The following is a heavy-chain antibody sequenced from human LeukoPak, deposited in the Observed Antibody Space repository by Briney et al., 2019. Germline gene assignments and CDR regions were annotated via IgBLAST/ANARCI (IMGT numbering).Heavy chain of an antibody. CDR3: AQRITMVRGVIIQDY. J-gene: IGHJ4*02. Sequence: SETLSLTCTVSGYSISSGYYWGWIRQPPGKGLEWIGSIYHSGSTYYNPSLKSRVTISVDTSKNQFSLKLSSVTAADTAVYYCAQRITMVRGVIIQDYWGQGTLVTVSS. CDR1: GYSISSGYY. CDR2: IYHSGST. D-gene: IGHD3-10*01. V-gene: IGHV4-38-2*02.